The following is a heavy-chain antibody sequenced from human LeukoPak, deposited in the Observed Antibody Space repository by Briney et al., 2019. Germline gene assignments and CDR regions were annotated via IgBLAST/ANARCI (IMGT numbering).Heavy chain of an antibody. CDR2: IDSSSGTI. V-gene: IGHV3-48*01. CDR3: ARVRSSYYYESSGYYHYDAFDI. Sequence: GGSLRLSCAASGFSFSPYSMNWLRQAPGKGLEWVAYIDSSSGTIYYADSVRGRFTISGDNAKNSLYLQMNSLRAEDTAVYYCARVRSSYYYESSGYYHYDAFDIWGQGTMVTVSS. CDR1: GFSFSPYS. J-gene: IGHJ3*02. D-gene: IGHD3-22*01.